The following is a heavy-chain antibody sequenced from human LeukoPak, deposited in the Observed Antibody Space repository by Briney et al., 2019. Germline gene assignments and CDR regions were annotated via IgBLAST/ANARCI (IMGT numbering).Heavy chain of an antibody. V-gene: IGHV1-46*01. CDR3: AKDGDYYDSSGPFDY. CDR2: INPSGGST. CDR1: GYTFTSYY. Sequence: GASVKVSCKASGYTFTSYYMHWVRQAPGQGLEWMGIINPSGGSTNYAQKFQGRVTMTRDMSTSTVYMELSSLRSEDTAVYYCAKDGDYYDSSGPFDYWGQGTLVTVSS. J-gene: IGHJ4*02. D-gene: IGHD3-22*01.